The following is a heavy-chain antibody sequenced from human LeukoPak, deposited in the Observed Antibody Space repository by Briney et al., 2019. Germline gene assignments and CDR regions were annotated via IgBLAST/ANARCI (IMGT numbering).Heavy chain of an antibody. J-gene: IGHJ4*02. CDR2: ICGSAGSS. CDR1: GITLRSYV. Sequence: GASLRLSCVASGITLRSYVMSWVRQALGKGLEWVSTICGSAGSSYYADSVRGRFTISRDNFKKTLYLQMNSLSAEDTALYFCPEGSGDTCYSHFDFWGKGIVVTVSS. CDR3: PEGSGDTCYSHFDF. V-gene: IGHV3-23*01. D-gene: IGHD2-15*01.